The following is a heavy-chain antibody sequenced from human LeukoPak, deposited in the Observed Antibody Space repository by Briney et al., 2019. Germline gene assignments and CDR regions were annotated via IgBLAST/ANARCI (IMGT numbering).Heavy chain of an antibody. CDR1: GFTFTSYA. CDR2: ISASGGTT. Sequence: GGSLRLSCAASGFTFTSYAMSWVRQAPGEGLEWVSIISASGGTTYYADSVKGRFTISRDNSKNTLYLQMNGLRAEDTAVYYCAKKRSGSYYPPDYWGQGTLVTVSS. J-gene: IGHJ4*02. CDR3: AKKRSGSYYPPDY. D-gene: IGHD3-22*01. V-gene: IGHV3-23*01.